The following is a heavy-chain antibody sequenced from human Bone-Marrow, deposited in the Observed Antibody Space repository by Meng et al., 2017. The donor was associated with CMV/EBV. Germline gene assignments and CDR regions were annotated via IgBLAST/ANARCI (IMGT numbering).Heavy chain of an antibody. D-gene: IGHD3-10*01. J-gene: IGHJ2*01. Sequence: ASVKVSCKASGYTFTSYYMHWVRQAPGQGLEWMGIINPSGGSTSYAQKFQGRVTMTRDTSTSTVYMELSSLRSEDTAVYYCARDLITMVRGVIIARYWYFDLWGRGTLVTVSS. CDR3: ARDLITMVRGVIIARYWYFDL. V-gene: IGHV1-46*01. CDR2: INPSGGST. CDR1: GYTFTSYY.